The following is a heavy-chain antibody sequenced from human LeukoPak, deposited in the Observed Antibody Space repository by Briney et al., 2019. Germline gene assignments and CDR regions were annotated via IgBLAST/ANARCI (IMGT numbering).Heavy chain of an antibody. Sequence: GSLRLSCAASGFTFSSYAMSWVRQPPGKGLEWIGSIYYSGSTYYNPSLKSRVTISVDTSKNQFSLKLSSVTAADTAVYYCVIAAAGLWFDPWGQGTLVTVSS. V-gene: IGHV4-38-2*01. CDR3: VIAAAGLWFDP. CDR1: GFTFSSYA. J-gene: IGHJ5*02. D-gene: IGHD6-13*01. CDR2: IYYSGST.